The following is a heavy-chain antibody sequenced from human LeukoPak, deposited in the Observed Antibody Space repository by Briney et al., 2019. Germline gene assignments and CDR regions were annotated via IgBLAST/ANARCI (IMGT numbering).Heavy chain of an antibody. CDR3: ARENSSSGY. V-gene: IGHV4-30-2*01. D-gene: IGHD6-13*01. CDR1: GGSISSGGYY. CDR2: IYHSGST. J-gene: IGHJ4*02. Sequence: SETLSLTCTVSGGSISSGGYYWSWIRQPPGKGLEWIGYIYHSGSTYYNPSLKSRVTISVDRSKNQFSLKLSSVTAAVTAVYYCARENSSSGYWGQGTLVTVSS.